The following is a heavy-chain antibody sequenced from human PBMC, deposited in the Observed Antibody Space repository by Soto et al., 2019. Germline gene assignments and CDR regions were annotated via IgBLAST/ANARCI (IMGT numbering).Heavy chain of an antibody. CDR2: IYYSGST. Sequence: QVQLQESGPGLVKPSQTLSLTCTVSGGSISSGDYYWSWIRQPPGKGLEWIGYIYYSGSTYYNPSLKRRVXVXVXTSRNRFSLKLSSVTAADPAVYYCASNSYGYPFYDYWGQGTLVTVSS. J-gene: IGHJ4*02. D-gene: IGHD5-18*01. CDR1: GGSISSGDYY. V-gene: IGHV4-30-4*01. CDR3: ASNSYGYPFYDY.